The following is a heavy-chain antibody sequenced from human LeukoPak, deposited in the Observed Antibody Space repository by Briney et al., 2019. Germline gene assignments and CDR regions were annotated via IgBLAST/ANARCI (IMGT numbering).Heavy chain of an antibody. V-gene: IGHV4-30-2*01. CDR3: ARGKQLWFGGLLPWFDP. Sequence: SETLSLTCAGSGGFLSRGGYSWRWLRQPPGTGLEWFGYIYHSGSTYYNPSLKSRVTISVDRSKNQFSLKLSSVTAADTAVYYCARGKQLWFGGLLPWFDPWGQGTLVTVSS. CDR2: IYHSGST. J-gene: IGHJ5*02. CDR1: GGFLSRGGYS. D-gene: IGHD3-10*01.